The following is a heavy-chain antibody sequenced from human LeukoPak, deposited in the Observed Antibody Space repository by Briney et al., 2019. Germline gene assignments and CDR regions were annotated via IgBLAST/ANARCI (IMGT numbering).Heavy chain of an antibody. D-gene: IGHD3-10*01. CDR2: INPNSGGT. Sequence: ASVKVSCKASGYTFTGYYIHWVRQAPGQGLEWMGWINPNSGGTNYAQKFQGRVTMTRDTSISTAYMDLSRLRSDDTAVYYCARDPPYGSVSYVHFDYWGQGTLVTVSS. J-gene: IGHJ4*02. CDR1: GYTFTGYY. V-gene: IGHV1-2*02. CDR3: ARDPPYGSVSYVHFDY.